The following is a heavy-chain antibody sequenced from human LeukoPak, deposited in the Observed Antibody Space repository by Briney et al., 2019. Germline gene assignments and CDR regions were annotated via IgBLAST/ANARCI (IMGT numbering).Heavy chain of an antibody. Sequence: GGSLRLSCAASGFTLRSYEMNWVRQASGKGVEWVLYISSSGSTIYYADSVKGRFTISRDNAKNSLYLQMNSLRAEDTAVYYCAKAGIVATIGLDYWGQGTLVTVSS. CDR2: ISSSGSTI. D-gene: IGHD5-12*01. J-gene: IGHJ4*02. V-gene: IGHV3-48*03. CDR1: GFTLRSYE. CDR3: AKAGIVATIGLDY.